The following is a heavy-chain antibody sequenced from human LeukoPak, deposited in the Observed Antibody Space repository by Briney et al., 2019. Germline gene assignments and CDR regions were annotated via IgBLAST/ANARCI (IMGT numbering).Heavy chain of an antibody. D-gene: IGHD3-3*01. V-gene: IGHV4-34*01. CDR2: INHSGST. CDR3: ARETYYDFWSGSPLPGFDP. J-gene: IGHJ5*02. Sequence: SETLSLTCAVYGGSFSGYYWSWIRQPPGKGLEWIGEINHSGSTNYNPSLKSRVTISVDTSKNQFSLKLSSVTAADTAVYYCARETYYDFWSGSPLPGFDPWGQGTLVTVSS. CDR1: GGSFSGYY.